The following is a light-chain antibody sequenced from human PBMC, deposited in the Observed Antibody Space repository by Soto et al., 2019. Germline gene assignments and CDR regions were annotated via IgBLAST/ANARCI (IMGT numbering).Light chain of an antibody. Sequence: QLVLTQPPSASGTPGQRVTISCSGSNSNIGSNSVSWYQQLPGTAPKLLIYNTDQRPSGVPDRYSGSKSGTSASLAISGLQSEDEADYYCAAWDDNLNGLFGGGTKLTVL. V-gene: IGLV1-44*01. CDR1: NSNIGSNS. CDR2: NTD. J-gene: IGLJ2*01. CDR3: AAWDDNLNGL.